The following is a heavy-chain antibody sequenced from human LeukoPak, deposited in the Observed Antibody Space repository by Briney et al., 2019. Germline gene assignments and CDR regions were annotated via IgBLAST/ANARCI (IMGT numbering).Heavy chain of an antibody. CDR2: INSNSGAR. D-gene: IGHD1-26*01. Sequence: ASVKVSCKASGYTFNGYYMHWVRLATGQGLESMGWINSNSGARNYAQKFQGRVTMSRDTSINTAYMELSRLTSDDTAVYYCARGRGGATTGLDHWGQGALVTLSS. CDR3: ARGRGGATTGLDH. V-gene: IGHV1-2*02. CDR1: GYTFNGYY. J-gene: IGHJ4*02.